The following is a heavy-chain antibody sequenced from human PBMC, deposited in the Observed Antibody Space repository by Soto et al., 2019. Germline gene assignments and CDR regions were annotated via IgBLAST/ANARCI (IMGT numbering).Heavy chain of an antibody. V-gene: IGHV3-15*07. CDR3: AKDLIANNGVWEAFDM. D-gene: IGHD2-8*01. J-gene: IGHJ3*02. CDR2: IKSKTHGGTT. CDR1: DFAFTNAW. Sequence: GGSLRLSCAASDFAFTNAWINWVRQAPGKGLEWVGRIKSKTHGGTTDFAAPVKGRFAISRDDSKNMVYLQMNNLRDEDTAVYYCAKDLIANNGVWEAFDMWGRGTKVTVSS.